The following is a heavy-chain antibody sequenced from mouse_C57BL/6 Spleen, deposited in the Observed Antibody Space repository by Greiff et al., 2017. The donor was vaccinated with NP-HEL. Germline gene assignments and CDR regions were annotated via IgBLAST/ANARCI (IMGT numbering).Heavy chain of an antibody. D-gene: IGHD2-3*01. Sequence: QVQLKQPGAELVKPGASVKMSCKASGYTFTSYWITWVKQRPGQGLEWIGDIYPGSGSTNYNEKFKSKATLTVDTSTSTAYMQLSSLTSEDSAVYYCASGLLRFDYWGQGTTLTVSS. CDR2: IYPGSGST. CDR3: ASGLLRFDY. CDR1: GYTFTSYW. J-gene: IGHJ2*01. V-gene: IGHV1-55*01.